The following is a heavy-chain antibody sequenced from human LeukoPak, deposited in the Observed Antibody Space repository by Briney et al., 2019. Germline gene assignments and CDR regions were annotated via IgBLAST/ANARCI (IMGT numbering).Heavy chain of an antibody. Sequence: GGSLRLSRAASGFTFDDYAMHWVRQAPGKGLELVSLISWDGGTTYYADSVKGRFTISRDNSKNSLYLQMNSLRPEDTAFYYCAKGPHYYDSSGYYLDDYWGQGTLVTVSS. CDR2: ISWDGGTT. J-gene: IGHJ4*02. CDR3: AKGPHYYDSSGYYLDDY. V-gene: IGHV3-43D*03. CDR1: GFTFDDYA. D-gene: IGHD3-22*01.